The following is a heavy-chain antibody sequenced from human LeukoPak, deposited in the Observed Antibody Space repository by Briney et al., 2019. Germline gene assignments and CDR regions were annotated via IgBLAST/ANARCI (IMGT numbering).Heavy chain of an antibody. D-gene: IGHD4-17*01. CDR2: ISGSGGNT. CDR3: AKESTVTPGNVNWFDT. CDR1: GFTFSSCA. V-gene: IGHV3-23*01. J-gene: IGHJ5*02. Sequence: GGSLRLSCAASGFTFSSCAMNWVRQAPGKGLEWVSTISGSGGNTYYADSVKGRFTISRDNSKNTLYLQMNRLRAEDTAVYYCAKESTVTPGNVNWFDTWGQGTLVTVSS.